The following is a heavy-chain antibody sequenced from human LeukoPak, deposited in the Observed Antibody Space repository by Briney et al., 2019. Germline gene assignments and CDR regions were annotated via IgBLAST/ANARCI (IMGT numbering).Heavy chain of an antibody. D-gene: IGHD1-26*01. CDR2: ISGSSHKS. Sequence: GGSLRLSCAASGFTFSDYAMTWVRQAPGKGLEWVSAISGSSHKSYYTDSVKGRFTISRDNSKNTLYLQMDRLRAEDTAVYYCTKDFFPSGATTVPPYYFDHWGQGALVTAFS. CDR3: TKDFFPSGATTVPPYYFDH. J-gene: IGHJ4*02. V-gene: IGHV3-23*01. CDR1: GFTFSDYA.